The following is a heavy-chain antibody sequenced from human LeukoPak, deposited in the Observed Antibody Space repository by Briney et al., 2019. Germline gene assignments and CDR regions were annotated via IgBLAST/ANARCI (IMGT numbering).Heavy chain of an antibody. CDR1: GGTFSSYA. J-gene: IGHJ4*02. CDR2: IIPIFGTA. V-gene: IGHV1-69*13. Sequence: SVKASCKASGGTFSSYAISWVRQAPGQGLEWMGGIIPIFGTANYAQKFQGRVTITADESTSTAYMELSSLRSEDTAVYYCARDGGVAVAVVPNYFDYWGQGTLVTVSS. D-gene: IGHD6-19*01. CDR3: ARDGGVAVAVVPNYFDY.